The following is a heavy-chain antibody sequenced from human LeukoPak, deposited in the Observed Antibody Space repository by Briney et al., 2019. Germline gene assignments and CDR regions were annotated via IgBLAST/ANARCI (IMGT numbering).Heavy chain of an antibody. CDR2: IWYDGSNK. V-gene: IGHV3-33*06. CDR1: GFTFSSYG. CDR3: AKPAGYSSGWYWSRDAFDI. Sequence: QVQLVESGGGVVQPGRSLRLSCAASGFTFSSYGMHWVRQAPGKGLEWVAVIWYDGSNKYYADSVKGRFTISRDNSKNTLYLQMNSLRAEDTAVYYCAKPAGYSSGWYWSRDAFDIWGQGTMVTVSS. J-gene: IGHJ3*02. D-gene: IGHD6-19*01.